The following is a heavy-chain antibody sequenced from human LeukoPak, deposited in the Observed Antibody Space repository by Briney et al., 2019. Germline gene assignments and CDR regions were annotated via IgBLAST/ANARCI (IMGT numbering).Heavy chain of an antibody. D-gene: IGHD5-18*01. J-gene: IGHJ2*01. CDR3: ARDTGWYFDL. CDR1: GFTFSSYA. CDR2: ISSNGGST. V-gene: IGHV3-64*04. Sequence: GGYLRLSCSASGFTFSSYAMHWVRQALGKGLEYVSAISSNGGSTYYADSVKGRFTISRDNAKNTLYLQMISLRAEDTAVYYCARDTGWYFDLWGRGTLVTVSS.